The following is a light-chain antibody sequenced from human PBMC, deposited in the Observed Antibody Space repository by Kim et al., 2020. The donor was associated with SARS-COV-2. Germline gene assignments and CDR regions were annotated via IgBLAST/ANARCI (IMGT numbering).Light chain of an antibody. CDR3: QQTYGTPFT. J-gene: IGKJ4*01. V-gene: IGKV1-39*01. CDR1: QPISRF. CDR2: GAS. Sequence: DIQMTQSPSSLSASIGDRVTITCRASQPISRFLNWYQQKPGKAPKVLVYGASSLQGGVPSRFSGSGSGTEFTLTINSLQPEDYGSYHCQQTYGTPFTFGGGTKLEIK.